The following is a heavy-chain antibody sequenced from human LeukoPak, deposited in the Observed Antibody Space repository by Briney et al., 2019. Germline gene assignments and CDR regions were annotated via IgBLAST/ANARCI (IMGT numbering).Heavy chain of an antibody. CDR1: GYALTELS. J-gene: IGHJ4*02. Sequence: ASVKVSCKVSGYALTELSMHWVRQAPGKGLEWMGGFDPEDGETIYAQKFQGRVTMTEDTSTDTAYMELSSLRSEDTAVYYCATDPLSGSCHFDYWGQGTLVTVSS. CDR3: ATDPLSGSCHFDY. D-gene: IGHD2-15*01. V-gene: IGHV1-24*01. CDR2: FDPEDGET.